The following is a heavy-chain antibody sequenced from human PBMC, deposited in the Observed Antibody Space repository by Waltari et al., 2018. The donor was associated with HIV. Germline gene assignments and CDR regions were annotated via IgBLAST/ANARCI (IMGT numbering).Heavy chain of an antibody. J-gene: IGHJ6*02. D-gene: IGHD2-2*01. Sequence: QVQQVQSGGEAKKHGASGKVTCKAAGYAFTGYQMHWLRRAAGQGLEWMGWINPNSGGTNYAQKFQGRVTMTRDTSISTAYMELSRLRSDDTAVYYCARRIVVVPDYYGMDVWGQGTTVTVSS. CDR3: ARRIVVVPDYYGMDV. CDR2: INPNSGGT. V-gene: IGHV1-2*02. CDR1: GYAFTGYQ.